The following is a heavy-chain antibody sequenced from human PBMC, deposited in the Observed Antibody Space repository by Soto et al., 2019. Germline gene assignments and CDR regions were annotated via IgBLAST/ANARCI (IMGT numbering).Heavy chain of an antibody. CDR3: ARDPFTIFGVVRYYYGMDV. J-gene: IGHJ6*02. Sequence: SETLSLTCTVSGGSVSSGSYYWSWIRQPPGKGLEWIGYIYYSGSTNYNPSLKSRVTISVDTSKNQFSLKLSSVTAADTAVYYCARDPFTIFGVVRYYYGMDVWGQGTTVT. CDR2: IYYSGST. CDR1: GGSVSSGSYY. D-gene: IGHD3-3*01. V-gene: IGHV4-61*01.